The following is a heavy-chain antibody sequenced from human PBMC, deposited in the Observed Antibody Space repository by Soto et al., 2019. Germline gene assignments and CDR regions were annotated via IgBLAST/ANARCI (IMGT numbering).Heavy chain of an antibody. D-gene: IGHD3-10*01. CDR2: INHSGST. CDR3: ARNVLLWFGALLPRGMDV. Sequence: ETLSLTCAVYGGSFSGYYWSWIRQPPGKGLEWIGEINHSGSTNYNPSLKSRVTISVDTSKNQFSLKLSSVTAADTAVYYCARNVLLWFGALLPRGMDVWGQGTTVTVSS. V-gene: IGHV4-34*01. CDR1: GGSFSGYY. J-gene: IGHJ6*02.